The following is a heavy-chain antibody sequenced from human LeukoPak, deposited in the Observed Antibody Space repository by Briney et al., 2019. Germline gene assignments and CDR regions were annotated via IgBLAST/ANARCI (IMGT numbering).Heavy chain of an antibody. CDR2: ISWNSGSI. V-gene: IGHV3-9*01. CDR1: GFTFDDYA. D-gene: IGHD3-22*01. CDR3: AKARYYDSSGYYDY. J-gene: IGHJ4*02. Sequence: GRSLRLSCAASGFTFDDYAMPWVRQAPGKGLEWVSGISWNSGSIGYADSVKGRFTISRDNAKNSLYLQMNSLRAEDTALYYCAKARYYDSSGYYDYWGQGTLVTVSS.